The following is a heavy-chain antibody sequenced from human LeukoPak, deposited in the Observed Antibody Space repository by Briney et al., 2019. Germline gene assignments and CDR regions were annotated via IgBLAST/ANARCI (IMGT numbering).Heavy chain of an antibody. CDR3: ARGSTYYDSSGQVPFDY. V-gene: IGHV3-48*01. Sequence: GGSLRLSCAASGFTFSGYSMNWVRQAPGKGLEWVSYISSSSSTIYYADSVKGRFTISRDNAKNSLYLQMNSLRAEDTAVYYCARGSTYYDSSGQVPFDYWGQGTLVTVSS. J-gene: IGHJ4*02. CDR2: ISSSSSTI. CDR1: GFTFSGYS. D-gene: IGHD3-22*01.